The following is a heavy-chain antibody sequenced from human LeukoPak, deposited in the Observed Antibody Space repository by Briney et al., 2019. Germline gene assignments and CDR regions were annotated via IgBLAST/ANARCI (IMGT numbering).Heavy chain of an antibody. V-gene: IGHV3-30*14. CDR1: GFIFNMFG. CDR3: ARDDSGWITGNILF. Sequence: GGSLRLSCSASGFIFNMFGMHWLRQAPGKGVEGGALISKDGETYYTDSVKGRFTISRDPSTNTFNFQMDSFTSEDTAVYFCARDDSGWITGNILFWGQGTLVSVSS. CDR2: ISKDGET. D-gene: IGHD6-19*01. J-gene: IGHJ4*02.